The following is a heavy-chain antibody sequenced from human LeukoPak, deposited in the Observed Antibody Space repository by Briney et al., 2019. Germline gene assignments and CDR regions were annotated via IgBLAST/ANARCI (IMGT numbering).Heavy chain of an antibody. Sequence: GGSLILSCAASGFTFSSYWMHWVRQAPGKGLVWVSRINSDWSSTSYADSVKGRFTISRDNAKNTLYLQMNSLRAEDTAVYYCARDICSGGSCYYDYWGQGTLVTVSS. CDR1: GFTFSSYW. D-gene: IGHD2-15*01. J-gene: IGHJ4*02. CDR3: ARDICSGGSCYYDY. CDR2: INSDWSST. V-gene: IGHV3-74*01.